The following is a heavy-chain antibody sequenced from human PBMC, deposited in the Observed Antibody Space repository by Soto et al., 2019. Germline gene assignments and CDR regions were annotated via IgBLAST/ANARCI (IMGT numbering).Heavy chain of an antibody. CDR1: GFPFSNYG. D-gene: IGHD6-13*01. J-gene: IGHJ4*02. CDR2: IWYDGSNE. Sequence: QVQLVDSGGGVVQPGRSLRLSCAASGFPFSNYGMNWVRQAPGKGLEWVASIWYDGSNEYYSDSVKCRFTISRDNSKNTLFLHMNSLTAEDRAVYCCARDGGAAGDYYFDSGGQGTLVAVAS. CDR3: ARDGGAAGDYYFDS. V-gene: IGHV3-33*01.